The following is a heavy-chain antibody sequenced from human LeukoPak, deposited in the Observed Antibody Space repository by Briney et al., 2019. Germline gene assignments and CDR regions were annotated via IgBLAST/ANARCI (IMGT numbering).Heavy chain of an antibody. D-gene: IGHD3-10*01. CDR3: ARGLWFGESYYMDV. Sequence: ASVKVSCKASGYTLTGYYMHWVRQAPGQGLEWMGWINPNSGGTNYAQKFQGRVTMTRDTSISTAYMELSRLRSDDTAVYYCARGLWFGESYYMDVWGKGTTVTVSS. CDR2: INPNSGGT. CDR1: GYTLTGYY. J-gene: IGHJ6*03. V-gene: IGHV1-2*02.